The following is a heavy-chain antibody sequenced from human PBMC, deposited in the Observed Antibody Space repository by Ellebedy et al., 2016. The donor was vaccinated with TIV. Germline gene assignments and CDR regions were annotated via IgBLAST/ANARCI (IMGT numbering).Heavy chain of an antibody. V-gene: IGHV3-7*01. D-gene: IGHD3-16*01. Sequence: PGGSLRLSCAGSGFTYWMTWVRQAPGKGLELVATMNGDGSARDYVGSVTGRFTISRDNAENSLSLQMNSLRAEDTAVYYCAPGDGLNWGQGTLVTVSS. CDR1: GFTYW. CDR2: MNGDGSAR. J-gene: IGHJ1*01. CDR3: APGDGLN.